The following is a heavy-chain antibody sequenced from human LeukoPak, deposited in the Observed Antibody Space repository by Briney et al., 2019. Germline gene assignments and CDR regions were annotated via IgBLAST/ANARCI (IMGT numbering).Heavy chain of an antibody. Sequence: SETLSLTCSVSGDSVISVNYYWGWIRQPPGKGLEWIGSIYYSGNTYYNPSLKSRVTISVDTSKNQFSLKLSSVTAADTAVFYCARQIRFGDPWYFDNWGQGTLVTVSS. D-gene: IGHD3-10*01. CDR1: GDSVISVNYY. J-gene: IGHJ4*02. V-gene: IGHV4-39*01. CDR2: IYYSGNT. CDR3: ARQIRFGDPWYFDN.